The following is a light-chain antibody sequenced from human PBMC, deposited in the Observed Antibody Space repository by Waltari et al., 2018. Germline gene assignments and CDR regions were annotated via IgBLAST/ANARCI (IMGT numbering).Light chain of an antibody. CDR3: QQRSSWPLYT. V-gene: IGKV3-11*01. Sequence: EVVLTQSPATLSLSPGERATLPCRASQSINNNLAWYQQKPGQAPSLLMFDASKRATGIPARFGGSGSGTDFTLTISSLEPEDFAVYYCQQRSSWPLYTFGPGTKLEIK. CDR1: QSINNN. CDR2: DAS. J-gene: IGKJ2*01.